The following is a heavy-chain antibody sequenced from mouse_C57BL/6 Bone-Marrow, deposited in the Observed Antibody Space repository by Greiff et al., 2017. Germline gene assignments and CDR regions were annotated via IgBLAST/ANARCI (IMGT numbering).Heavy chain of an antibody. CDR2: IYPSDSEI. D-gene: IGHD1-1*01. CDR3: ARRDYYGSSQGWFAY. V-gene: IGHV1-61*01. CDR1: GYTFTSYW. J-gene: IGHJ3*01. Sequence: QVQLQQPGAELVRPGSSVKLSCKASGYTFTSYWMDWVKQRPGQGLEWIGNIYPSDSEIHYTQTFKDQATLTVDKSSSTAYMQLSSLTSEDSAVYYCARRDYYGSSQGWFAYWGQGTLVTVSA.